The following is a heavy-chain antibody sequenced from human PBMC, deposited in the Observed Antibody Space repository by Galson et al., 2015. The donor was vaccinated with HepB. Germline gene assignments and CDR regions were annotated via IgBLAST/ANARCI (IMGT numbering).Heavy chain of an antibody. D-gene: IGHD2-8*01. V-gene: IGHV4-59*01. J-gene: IGHJ6*03. CDR2: IYYTGSA. CDR3: ARADCTHGICSFHNYYYYMDV. Sequence: TLSLTCAVSGGSLTSYYWSWIRQSPGKGLEWIGFIYYTGSAILNPSLGSRVTLSVDTSENQFSLKLTSVTAADTAVYYCARADCTHGICSFHNYYYYMDVWGKGATVTVSS. CDR1: GGSLTSYY.